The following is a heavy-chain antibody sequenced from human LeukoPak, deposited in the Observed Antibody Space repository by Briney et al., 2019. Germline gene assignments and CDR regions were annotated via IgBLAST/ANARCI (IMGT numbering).Heavy chain of an antibody. Sequence: SETLSLTXAVYGGSFRGYYWSWIRQPPGKGLEWIGEINHSGSTYYNPSLKSRVTISVDTSKNQFSLKLSSVTAADTAVYYCARGRTYSNYNYWGQGTLVTVSS. D-gene: IGHD4-11*01. J-gene: IGHJ4*02. CDR1: GGSFRGYY. CDR3: ARGRTYSNYNY. CDR2: INHSGST. V-gene: IGHV4-34*01.